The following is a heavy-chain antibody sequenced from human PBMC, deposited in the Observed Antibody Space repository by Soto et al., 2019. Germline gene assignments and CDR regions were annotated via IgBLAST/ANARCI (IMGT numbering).Heavy chain of an antibody. Sequence: SETLSLTCAVSGGSISSGGYSWSWIRQPPGKGLEWIGYIYYSGTTYYNPSLKSRVTISVDTSKNQFSLKLSSVTAADTAVYYCAASCVGCGGFNYYGMDVWGQGTTVTVSS. CDR3: AASCVGCGGFNYYGMDV. V-gene: IGHV4-31*11. CDR1: GGSISSGGYS. D-gene: IGHD2-21*01. J-gene: IGHJ6*02. CDR2: IYYSGTT.